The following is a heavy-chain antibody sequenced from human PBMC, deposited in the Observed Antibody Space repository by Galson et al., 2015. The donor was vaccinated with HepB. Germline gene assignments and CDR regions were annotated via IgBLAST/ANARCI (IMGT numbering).Heavy chain of an antibody. Sequence: SLRLSCAASGFTFSSYGMHWVRQAPGKGLEWVAVIWYDGSNKYYADSVKGRFTISRDNSKNTLYLQMNSLRAEDTAAYYCARGVAAKHVYFDYWGQGTLVTVSS. J-gene: IGHJ4*02. V-gene: IGHV3-33*01. D-gene: IGHD6-25*01. CDR3: ARGVAAKHVYFDY. CDR1: GFTFSSYG. CDR2: IWYDGSNK.